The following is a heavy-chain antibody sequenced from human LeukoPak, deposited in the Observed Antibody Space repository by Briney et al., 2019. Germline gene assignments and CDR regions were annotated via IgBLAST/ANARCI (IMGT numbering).Heavy chain of an antibody. J-gene: IGHJ4*02. D-gene: IGHD3-22*01. CDR2: IYSGGST. Sequence: GGSLRLSCAASGFTVSSNCMSWVRQAPGKGLEWVSVIYSGGSTYYADSVKGRFTISRDNSKNTLYLQMNSLRAEDTAVYYCVYDSSGPFDYWGQGTLVTVSS. CDR1: GFTVSSNC. CDR3: VYDSSGPFDY. V-gene: IGHV3-53*01.